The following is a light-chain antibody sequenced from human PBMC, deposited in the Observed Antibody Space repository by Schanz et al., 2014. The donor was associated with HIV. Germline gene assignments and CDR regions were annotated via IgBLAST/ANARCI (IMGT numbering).Light chain of an antibody. CDR3: CSYAGSDTVI. V-gene: IGLV2-23*02. CDR1: SRDGGRYTL. J-gene: IGLJ2*01. CDR2: AVT. Sequence: QSALTQPASGSGSLGQSITISCNGTSRDGGRYTLPPWSRPHPGKAPKLLIYAVTKRPSGVSNRFSASKSGNTASLTISGLQAEDEADYYCCSYAGSDTVIFGGGTKLTVL.